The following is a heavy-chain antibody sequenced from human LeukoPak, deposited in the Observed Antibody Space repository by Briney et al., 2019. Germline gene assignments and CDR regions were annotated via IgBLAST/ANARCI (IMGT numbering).Heavy chain of an antibody. CDR2: ISYDGSSK. D-gene: IGHD3-22*01. CDR1: GFTFSSYA. CDR3: AGDPSRDYYDSSGNYYARRNWYFAL. V-gene: IGHV3-30-3*01. Sequence: GRSLRLSCAASGFTFSSYAMHWVRQAPGKGLEWVAVISYDGSSKYYADSVRGRFSISRDNSKNTLYVQMNSLRAEDTAVYYCAGDPSRDYYDSSGNYYARRNWYFALWGRGTLVTVSS. J-gene: IGHJ2*01.